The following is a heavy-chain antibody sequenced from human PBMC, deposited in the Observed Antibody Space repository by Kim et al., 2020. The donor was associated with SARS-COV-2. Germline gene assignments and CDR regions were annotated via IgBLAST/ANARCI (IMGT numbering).Heavy chain of an antibody. D-gene: IGHD5-12*01. CDR2: IRSKAYGGTT. CDR1: GFTFGDYA. Sequence: GGSLRLSCTASGFTFGDYAMSWVRQAPGKGLEWVGFIRSKAYGGTTEYAASVKGRFTISRDDSKSIAYLQMNSLKTEDTAVYYCTRAHNIGRWAYYYYYYTDVWGKGTTVTVSS. CDR3: TRAHNIGRWAYYYYYYTDV. V-gene: IGHV3-49*04. J-gene: IGHJ6*03.